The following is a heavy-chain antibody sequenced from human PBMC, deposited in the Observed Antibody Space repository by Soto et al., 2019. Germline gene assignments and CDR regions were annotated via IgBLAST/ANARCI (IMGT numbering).Heavy chain of an antibody. J-gene: IGHJ6*02. CDR1: GGTFSSYA. Sequence: QLVQSGAEVKKPGSSVKVSCKASGGTFSSYAISWVXQXXGXGXXXMGGIIPIFGTANYAQKFQGRVTITADKSTSTAYMELSSLRSEDTAVYYCARDLAWRYSGSYTGDVWRQGTTVTVSS. CDR2: IIPIFGTA. V-gene: IGHV1-69*06. D-gene: IGHD1-26*01. CDR3: ARDLAWRYSGSYTGDV.